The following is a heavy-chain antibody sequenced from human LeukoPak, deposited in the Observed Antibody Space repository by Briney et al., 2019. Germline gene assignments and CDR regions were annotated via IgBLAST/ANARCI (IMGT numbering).Heavy chain of an antibody. J-gene: IGHJ4*02. CDR2: ISSTSSYI. D-gene: IGHD5-18*01. CDR1: GFTFSNYF. Sequence: GGSLRLSCAASGFTFSNYFMNWVRQAPGKGLEWVSAISSTSSYIYYADSVKGRFTISRDNAKNSLYLQMNSLRAEDTAAYYCVKARGIQLWLPGDYWGQGTLVTVSS. V-gene: IGHV3-21*01. CDR3: VKARGIQLWLPGDY.